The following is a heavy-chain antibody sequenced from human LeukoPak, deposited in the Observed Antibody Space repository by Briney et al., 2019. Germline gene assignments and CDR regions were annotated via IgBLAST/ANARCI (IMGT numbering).Heavy chain of an antibody. J-gene: IGHJ4*02. CDR3: ARDPAITMISPGDY. V-gene: IGHV1-18*01. D-gene: IGHD3-22*01. CDR2: ISAYNGNT. CDR1: GYTFTSYG. Sequence: ASVKVSFKASGYTFTSYGISWVRQAPGQGLEWMGWISAYNGNTNYAQKLQGRVTMTTDTSTSTAYMELRSLRSDDTAVYYCARDPAITMISPGDYWGQGTLVTVSS.